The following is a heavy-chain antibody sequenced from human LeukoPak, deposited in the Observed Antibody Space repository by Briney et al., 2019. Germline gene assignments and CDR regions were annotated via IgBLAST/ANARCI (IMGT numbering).Heavy chain of an antibody. CDR1: GGAFSSDA. CDR3: AANSGITMIVVVKPYSYMDV. CDR2: IIPIFGAA. J-gene: IGHJ6*03. Sequence: SVKVSCKASGGAFSSDAISWVRQAPGQGLEWMGGIIPIFGAANYAQKFQGSVTITADKSTSPAYMELSSLRSEDTAVYYCAANSGITMIVVVKPYSYMDVLGKGTKVTVSS. V-gene: IGHV1-69*06. D-gene: IGHD3-22*01.